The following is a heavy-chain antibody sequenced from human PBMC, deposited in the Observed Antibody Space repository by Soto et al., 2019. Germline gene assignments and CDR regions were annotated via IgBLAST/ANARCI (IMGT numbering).Heavy chain of an antibody. D-gene: IGHD3-10*01. V-gene: IGHV3-30-3*01. Sequence: GGSLRLSCAASGFTFSSYAMHWVRQAPGKGLEWVAVISYDGSNKYYADSVKGRFTISRDNSKNTLYLQMNSLRAEDTVVYYCAMLPTLYGSGSSSNCYYYYGMDVWGQGTTVTVSS. CDR1: GFTFSSYA. CDR3: AMLPTLYGSGSSSNCYYYYGMDV. CDR2: ISYDGSNK. J-gene: IGHJ6*02.